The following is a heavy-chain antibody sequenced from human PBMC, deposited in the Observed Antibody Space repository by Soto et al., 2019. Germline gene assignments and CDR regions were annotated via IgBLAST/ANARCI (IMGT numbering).Heavy chain of an antibody. J-gene: IGHJ6*02. CDR3: AKNRGSGNPFYYDMDV. D-gene: IGHD3-10*01. Sequence: GGSLRLSCAASGFTFSSYGMHWVRQAPGKGLEWVAVISYDGSNKYYADSVKGRFTISRDNSKSTLYLQMDSLRAEDTAVYHCAKNRGSGNPFYYDMDVWGQGTTVTVSS. V-gene: IGHV3-30*18. CDR1: GFTFSSYG. CDR2: ISYDGSNK.